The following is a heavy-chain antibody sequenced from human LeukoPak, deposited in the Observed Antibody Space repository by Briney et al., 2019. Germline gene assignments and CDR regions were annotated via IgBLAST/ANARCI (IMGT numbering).Heavy chain of an antibody. CDR3: ATAPLYSSSWYFRGYFDD. V-gene: IGHV3-30*04. J-gene: IGHJ4*02. D-gene: IGHD6-13*01. CDR1: GFTFSNFA. Sequence: GGSLRLSCTASGFTFSNFAMHWGRQAPGTGLEWVAVISYDGSRTDYTVSVNGRFTISRDNSKNTLYLQMSSLRTEDTAVYYCATAPLYSSSWYFRGYFDDWGQGTLVTVSS. CDR2: ISYDGSRT.